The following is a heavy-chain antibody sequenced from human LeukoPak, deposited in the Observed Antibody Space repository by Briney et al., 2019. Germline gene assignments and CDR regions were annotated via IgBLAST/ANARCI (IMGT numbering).Heavy chain of an antibody. CDR3: ARGRHDITMIVVVMTSVSYYLDV. V-gene: IGHV4-34*01. CDR1: DGSFSGYH. D-gene: IGHD3-22*01. J-gene: IGHJ6*03. Sequence: SETLSLTCAVYDGSFSGYHWTWIRQSPGKGLEWIGDINPSGSTYYNPSLKSRLTISVDTSKNQFSLKLRSVTAADTAVYYCARGRHDITMIVVVMTSVSYYLDVWGKGTTVTVS. CDR2: INPSGST.